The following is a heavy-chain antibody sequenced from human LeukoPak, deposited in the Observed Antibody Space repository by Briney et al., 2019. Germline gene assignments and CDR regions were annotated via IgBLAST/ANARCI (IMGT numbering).Heavy chain of an antibody. Sequence: PGGSLRLSCAGSGFPFRDHYIDWVRQAPGKGLEWVGRSRNKVNDYTTDYAASVKGRFTVSRDESKKSLYLLMDSLKTEDTAVYYCVRDLGSGGNHLVDCWGQGTLVAVSS. CDR2: SRNKVNDYTT. CDR1: GFPFRDHY. D-gene: IGHD1-14*01. J-gene: IGHJ4*02. CDR3: VRDLGSGGNHLVDC. V-gene: IGHV3-72*01.